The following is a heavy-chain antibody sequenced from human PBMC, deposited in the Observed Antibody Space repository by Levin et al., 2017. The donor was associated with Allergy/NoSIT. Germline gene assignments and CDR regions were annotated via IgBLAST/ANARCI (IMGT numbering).Heavy chain of an antibody. Sequence: GASVKVSCTASGYTFISYDINWVRQVPGQGLEWMGWMNGNSGKTGYAQKFQGRISMTRDTATSTAYMELSSLRSEDTAVYYCARHEPVTYVYYLGMDVWGQGTTVTVSS. V-gene: IGHV1-8*01. CDR1: GYTFISYD. CDR3: ARHEPVTYVYYLGMDV. D-gene: IGHD3-10*01. CDR2: MNGNSGKT. J-gene: IGHJ6*02.